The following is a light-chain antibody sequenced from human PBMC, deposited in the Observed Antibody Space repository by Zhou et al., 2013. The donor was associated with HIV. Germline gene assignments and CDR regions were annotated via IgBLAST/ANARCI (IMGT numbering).Light chain of an antibody. CDR1: GSNIASNS. CDR2: EDK. V-gene: IGLV1-51*02. J-gene: IGLJ7*01. Sequence: QSVLTQPPSVSAAPGQRVTISCSGGGSNIASNSVSWYQQLPGTAPKLIIYEDKKRPSGIPARFSGSKSGTSATLGISGLQTGDEADYYCGVWDSTLRVVVFGGGTRLTVL. CDR3: GVWDSTLRVVV.